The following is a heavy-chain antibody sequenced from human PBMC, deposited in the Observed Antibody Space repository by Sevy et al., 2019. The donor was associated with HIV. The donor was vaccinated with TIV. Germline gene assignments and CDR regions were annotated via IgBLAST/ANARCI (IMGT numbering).Heavy chain of an antibody. CDR2: TKEDGSDK. D-gene: IGHD5-18*01. J-gene: IGHJ4*02. CDR3: VREGVGGYSYSLDQ. Sequence: GGSLRLSCAASGFTFSVYWMTWVRQAPGKGLEWVATTKEDGSDKDYVDSVKGRFTISRDNAKNSLYLQMNSLRAEDTAVYYCVREGVGGYSYSLDQWGLGTLVTVSS. CDR1: GFTFSVYW. V-gene: IGHV3-7*01.